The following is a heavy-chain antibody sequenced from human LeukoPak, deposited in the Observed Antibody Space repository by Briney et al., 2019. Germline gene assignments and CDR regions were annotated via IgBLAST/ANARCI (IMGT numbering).Heavy chain of an antibody. D-gene: IGHD1-26*01. J-gene: IGHJ4*02. CDR2: ISGSGGST. CDR1: GFTFSSYS. CDR3: AKHTTSYSGSLLDY. Sequence: GGSLRLSCAASGFTFSSYSMNWVRQAPGKGLEWVSAISGSGGSTYYADSVKGRFTISRDNSKNTLYLQMNSLRAEDTAVYYCAKHTTSYSGSLLDYWGQGTLVTVSS. V-gene: IGHV3-23*01.